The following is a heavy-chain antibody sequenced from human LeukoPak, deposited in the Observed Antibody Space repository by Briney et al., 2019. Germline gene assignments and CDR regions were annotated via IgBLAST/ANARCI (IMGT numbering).Heavy chain of an antibody. J-gene: IGHJ4*02. CDR1: GFTFSSDW. D-gene: IGHD1-26*01. CDR3: ARDGSYQGRGFDY. V-gene: IGHV3-7*01. CDR2: IKQDGSEK. Sequence: GGSLRLSCAVSGFTFSSDWMSWVRQAPGKGLEWVANIKQDGSEKHYVDSLKGRFTISRDNAKNSLYLQMNSLRAEDTAVYYCARDGSYQGRGFDYWGLGTLVTVSS.